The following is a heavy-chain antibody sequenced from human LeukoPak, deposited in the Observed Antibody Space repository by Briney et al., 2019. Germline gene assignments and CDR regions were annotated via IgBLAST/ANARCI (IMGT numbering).Heavy chain of an antibody. V-gene: IGHV3-23*01. CDR1: EFTFSSYA. D-gene: IGHD6-19*01. CDR3: AKGFEGAGIAVATH. J-gene: IGHJ4*02. CDR2: ISDSGGST. Sequence: PGGSLRLSCAASEFTFSSYAMTWVRQAPGKGLEWVSGISDSGGSTYYADSVKGRFTISRDNSKNTLYLQMNSLRAEDTAVYYCAKGFEGAGIAVATHWGQGTLVTVSS.